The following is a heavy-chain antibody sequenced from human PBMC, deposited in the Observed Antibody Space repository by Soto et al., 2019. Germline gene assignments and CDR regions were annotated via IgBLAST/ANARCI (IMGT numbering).Heavy chain of an antibody. D-gene: IGHD2-15*01. J-gene: IGHJ6*02. CDR1: GFSFSSYA. Sequence: HPGGSLRLSCAASGFSFSSYAMSWVRQAPGKGLEWVSAISGSGGSTYYADSVKGRFTISRDNSKNTLYLQMNSLRAEDTAVYYCAILDVGGPWDYYYGMDVWGQGTTVTVSS. CDR3: AILDVGGPWDYYYGMDV. CDR2: ISGSGGST. V-gene: IGHV3-23*01.